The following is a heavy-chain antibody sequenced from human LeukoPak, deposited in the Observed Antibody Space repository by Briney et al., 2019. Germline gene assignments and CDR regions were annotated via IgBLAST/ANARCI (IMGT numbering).Heavy chain of an antibody. Sequence: GGSLRLSCAASGFTFSSYALSWVRQAPGKGLEWVSVISGSGANTYYADSVKGRFTMSRDNSKNTVYLQMNSLRAEDTAVYYCAKDRNSWYYPFDCWGQGTLVTVSS. CDR3: AKDRNSWYYPFDC. V-gene: IGHV3-23*01. D-gene: IGHD6-13*01. J-gene: IGHJ4*02. CDR1: GFTFSSYA. CDR2: ISGSGANT.